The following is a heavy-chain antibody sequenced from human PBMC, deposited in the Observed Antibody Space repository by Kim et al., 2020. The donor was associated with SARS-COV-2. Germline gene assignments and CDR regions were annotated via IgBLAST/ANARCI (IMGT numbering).Heavy chain of an antibody. V-gene: IGHV7-4-1*02. CDR2: NP. D-gene: IGHD2-8*02. Sequence: NPTYAQGFTGRFGFSLDTSVSTAYLQISSLKAEDTAVYFCARDSSGYFDSWGQGTLVTVSS. J-gene: IGHJ4*02. CDR3: ARDSSGYFDS.